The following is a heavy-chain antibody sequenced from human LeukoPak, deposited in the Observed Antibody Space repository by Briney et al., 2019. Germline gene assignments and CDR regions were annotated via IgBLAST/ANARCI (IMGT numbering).Heavy chain of an antibody. CDR1: GFTFSSYE. V-gene: IGHV3-7*05. Sequence: GGSLRLSCAASGFTFSSYEMNWVRQAPGKGLEWVANIKQDGSAQYYVDSVKGRFTIFRDNAKNSVYLQMNSLRAEDTAVYYCARGGTITWVEDYWGQGTLVTVSS. J-gene: IGHJ4*02. CDR2: IKQDGSAQ. D-gene: IGHD3-16*01. CDR3: ARGGTITWVEDY.